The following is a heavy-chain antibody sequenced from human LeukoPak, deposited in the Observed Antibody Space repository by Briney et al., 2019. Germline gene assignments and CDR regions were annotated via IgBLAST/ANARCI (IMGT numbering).Heavy chain of an antibody. CDR3: ARADAATFYFDY. V-gene: IGHV4-31*03. CDR2: IYYSGST. J-gene: IGHJ4*02. CDR1: GGSISSGGYY. D-gene: IGHD5-18*01. Sequence: SQTLSLTCTVSGGSISSGGYYWSWIRQHPGKGLEWIGYIYYSGSTYYNPSLKSRVTISVDTSKDQFSLKLSSVTAADTAVYYCARADAATFYFDYWGQGTLVTVSS.